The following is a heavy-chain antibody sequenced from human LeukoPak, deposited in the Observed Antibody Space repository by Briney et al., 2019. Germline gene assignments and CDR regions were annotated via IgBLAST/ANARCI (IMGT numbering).Heavy chain of an antibody. CDR3: ARQYYYDISGYYGPLDY. CDR2: INSDGSST. D-gene: IGHD3-22*01. V-gene: IGHV3-74*01. J-gene: IGHJ4*02. Sequence: GGSLRLSCLASGFTFSSYWMHWVRQAPGKVLVWVSRINSDGSSTNYADSVKGRFTISRDNSKNTLYLQMNSLRAEDTAVYYCARQYYYDISGYYGPLDYWGQGTLVTVSS. CDR1: GFTFSSYW.